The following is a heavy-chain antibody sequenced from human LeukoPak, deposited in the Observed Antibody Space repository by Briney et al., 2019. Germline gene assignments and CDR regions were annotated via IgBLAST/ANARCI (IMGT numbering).Heavy chain of an antibody. Sequence: PGGSLRLSCAASGFTVSSNYTSWVRQAPGKGLEWVSVIYSGGSKYYADSVKGRFTISRDNSKNTLYLQMNSLRAEDTAVYYCARESAGGSSYDYFDYWGQGTLVTVSS. D-gene: IGHD1-26*01. CDR3: ARESAGGSSYDYFDY. V-gene: IGHV3-66*01. CDR1: GFTVSSNY. J-gene: IGHJ4*02. CDR2: IYSGGSK.